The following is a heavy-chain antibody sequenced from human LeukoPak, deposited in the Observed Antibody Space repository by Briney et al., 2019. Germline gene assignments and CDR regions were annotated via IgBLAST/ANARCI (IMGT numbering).Heavy chain of an antibody. CDR1: GGSISNSAYY. V-gene: IGHV4-39*01. CDR2: ITNTGST. Sequence: PSETLSLTCTVSGGSISNSAYYWVWIRQPPGKGLEWIGTITNTGSTYSNPSLKSRVTISIDTSKTQISLKLTSVTAADTAVYYCSFDYDILTGYVYGMDVWGQGTTVTVSS. D-gene: IGHD3-9*01. J-gene: IGHJ6*02. CDR3: SFDYDILTGYVYGMDV.